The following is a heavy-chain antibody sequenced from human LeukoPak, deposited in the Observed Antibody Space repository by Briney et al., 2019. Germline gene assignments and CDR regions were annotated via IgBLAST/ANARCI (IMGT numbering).Heavy chain of an antibody. J-gene: IGHJ3*02. Sequence: PGGSLRLSCAASGFTFSSHAMHWVRQAPGKGLEWLAVISSDGSNKYHADSVKGRFTISRDNSENTLYLQMNSLRAEDTAVYYCARKQGGAFDIWGQGTMVTVSS. CDR1: GFTFSSHA. D-gene: IGHD3-16*01. CDR3: ARKQGGAFDI. V-gene: IGHV3-30*04. CDR2: ISSDGSNK.